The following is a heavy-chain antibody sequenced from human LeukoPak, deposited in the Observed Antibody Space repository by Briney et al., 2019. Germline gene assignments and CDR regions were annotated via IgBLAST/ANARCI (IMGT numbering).Heavy chain of an antibody. CDR2: IYYSGST. D-gene: IGHD4-17*01. V-gene: IGHV4-61*01. CDR3: ARIGDYYIDY. J-gene: IGHJ4*02. Sequence: SETLSLTCTVSGGSVSSGRYYWSWIRQPPGKGLEWIGYIYYSGSTNYNPSLKSRVTISVDTSKNQFSLKLSSVTAADTAVYYCARIGDYYIDYWGQGTLVTVSS. CDR1: GGSVSSGRYY.